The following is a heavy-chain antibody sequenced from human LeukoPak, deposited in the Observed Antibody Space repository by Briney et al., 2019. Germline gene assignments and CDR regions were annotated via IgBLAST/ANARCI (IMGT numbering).Heavy chain of an antibody. V-gene: IGHV3-23*01. Sequence: PGGSLRLSCAASGFTFSNYAMTWVRQAPGKGLQWVSSISDSGTSTDYADSVKGRLTIARDNSKNTVYLQMNSLRAGDTAVYYCAKGPRYCSSTSCYRGDYWGQRTLVTVSS. CDR2: ISDSGTST. D-gene: IGHD2-2*01. CDR3: AKGPRYCSSTSCYRGDY. J-gene: IGHJ4*02. CDR1: GFTFSNYA.